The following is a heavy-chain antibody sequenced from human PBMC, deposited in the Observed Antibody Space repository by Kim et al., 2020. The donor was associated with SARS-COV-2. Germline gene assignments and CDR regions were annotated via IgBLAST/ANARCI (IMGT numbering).Heavy chain of an antibody. J-gene: IGHJ3*02. CDR3: SKDQAHASFHI. Sequence: GGSLRLSCEASGFTFANYDMTWVRQAPGKGLEWVSGILKSGTDTFYADSVKGRFTISRDNSKNTLYMQMNSLRAEDTAVYYCSKDQAHASFHIWGQGTMVTVSS. CDR2: ILKSGTDT. CDR1: GFTFANYD. V-gene: IGHV3-23*05.